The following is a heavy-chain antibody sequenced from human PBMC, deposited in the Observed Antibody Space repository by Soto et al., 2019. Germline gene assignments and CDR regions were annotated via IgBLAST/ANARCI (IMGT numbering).Heavy chain of an antibody. CDR1: GFTFTSSA. CDR3: AAGLYYASLFDYYYGMDV. D-gene: IGHD3-22*01. Sequence: SVKVSCKASGFTFTSSAVQWVRQARGQRLEWIGWIVVGSGNTNYAQKFQERVTITRDMSTSTAYMELSSLRSEDTAVYYCAAGLYYASLFDYYYGMDVWGQGTTVTVSS. V-gene: IGHV1-58*01. CDR2: IVVGSGNT. J-gene: IGHJ6*02.